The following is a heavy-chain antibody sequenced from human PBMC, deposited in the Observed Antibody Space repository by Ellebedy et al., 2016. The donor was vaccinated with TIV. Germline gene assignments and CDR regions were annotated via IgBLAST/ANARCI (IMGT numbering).Heavy chain of an antibody. CDR1: GFTFGSYG. CDR3: AKEAYDILTGSQMYGMDV. V-gene: IGHV3-30*18. CDR2: ISYDGSER. Sequence: GESLKISCAASGFTFGSYGMHWVRQAPGKGLEWVAFISYDGSERFYADSVKGRFTNSRDNSENTLYVQMNSLRAEDTAVYYCAKEAYDILTGSQMYGMDVWGQGTTGTVSS. J-gene: IGHJ6*02. D-gene: IGHD3-9*01.